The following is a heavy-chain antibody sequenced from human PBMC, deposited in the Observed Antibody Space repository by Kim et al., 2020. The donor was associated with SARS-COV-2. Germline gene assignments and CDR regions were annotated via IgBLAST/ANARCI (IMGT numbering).Heavy chain of an antibody. V-gene: IGHV3-15*01. D-gene: IGHD2-8*01. CDR2: IKSKTDGGIT. J-gene: IGHJ6*03. Sequence: GGSLRLSCAASGFTFSNAWMSWVRQAPGKGLEWVGRIKSKTDGGITDYAAPVKGRFTISRDDSKNTLYLQMNSLKTEDTAVYYCTTEGVGPITYYYYMDVWGKGTTVTVSS. CDR3: TTEGVGPITYYYYMDV. CDR1: GFTFSNAW.